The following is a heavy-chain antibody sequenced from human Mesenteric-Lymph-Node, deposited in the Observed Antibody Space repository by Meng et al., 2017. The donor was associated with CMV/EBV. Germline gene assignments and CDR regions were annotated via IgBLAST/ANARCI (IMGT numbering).Heavy chain of an antibody. J-gene: IGHJ4*02. CDR2: ISGSGGST. CDR3: SRDGYSVLYYSDH. D-gene: IGHD5/OR15-5a*01. Sequence: GGSLRLSCAASGFTFSSYAMSWVRQAPGKGLEWVSAISGSGGSTYYADSVKGRFTVSRDNSKNTLYLQMDSLRLEDSALYFCSRDGYSVLYYSDHWGQGTLVTVSS. CDR1: GFTFSSYA. V-gene: IGHV3-23*01.